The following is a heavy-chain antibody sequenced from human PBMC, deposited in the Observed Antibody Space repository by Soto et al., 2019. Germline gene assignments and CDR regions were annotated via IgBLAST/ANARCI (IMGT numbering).Heavy chain of an antibody. CDR1: GFTFSSYG. Sequence: QVQLVESGGGVVQPGRSLRLSCAASGFTFSSYGMHWVRQAPGKGLEWVAVISYDGSNKYYADSVKGRFTISRDNSKNTLYLQMNSLRAEDTAVYYCAKDRLGATHFDYWGQGTLVTVSS. V-gene: IGHV3-30*18. CDR2: ISYDGSNK. J-gene: IGHJ4*02. CDR3: AKDRLGATHFDY. D-gene: IGHD1-26*01.